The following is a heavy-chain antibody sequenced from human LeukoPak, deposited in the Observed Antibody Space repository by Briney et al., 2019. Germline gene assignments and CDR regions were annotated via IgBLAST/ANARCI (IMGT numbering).Heavy chain of an antibody. CDR3: ARFAKYFGVVVDATGHNWFDP. CDR1: GYTFTSYA. Sequence: GASVKVSCKASGYTFTSYAMDWVRQAPGQELEWMGWINTNTGNPTYAQGFTGRFVFSLDTSVSTAYLQISSLKAEDTAVYYCARFAKYFGVVVDATGHNWFDPWGQGTLVTVSS. J-gene: IGHJ5*02. V-gene: IGHV7-4-1*02. CDR2: INTNTGNP. D-gene: IGHD2-15*01.